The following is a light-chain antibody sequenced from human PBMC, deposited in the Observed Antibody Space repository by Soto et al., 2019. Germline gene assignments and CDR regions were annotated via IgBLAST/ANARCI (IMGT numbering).Light chain of an antibody. CDR3: QQYYSTPLT. CDR1: QSVLYSSNNKNY. CDR2: WAS. V-gene: IGKV4-1*01. J-gene: IGKJ2*01. Sequence: DIVMTQSPDSLAVSLGERATINCKSSQSVLYSSNNKNYLAWYQQKPGQPPKLLIYWASARESGVPDRFSGSGSGTAFTLTISGLQAEDVAVYYCQQYYSTPLTFGQGTKLEI.